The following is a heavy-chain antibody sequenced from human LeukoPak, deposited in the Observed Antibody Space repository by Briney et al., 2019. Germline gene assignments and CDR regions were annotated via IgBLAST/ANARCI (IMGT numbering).Heavy chain of an antibody. Sequence: GSLRLSCEVSGLTSGTYGLTYGLTWVRQAPGKGLEWVAVISYDGSNKYYADSVKGRFTISRDNSKNTLYLQMNSLRAEDTAVYYCARDDPFLNGLLWFGEFAGKGSLDFDYWGQGTLVTVSS. CDR1: GLTSGTYGLT. D-gene: IGHD3-10*01. V-gene: IGHV3-30*19. J-gene: IGHJ4*02. CDR3: ARDDPFLNGLLWFGEFAGKGSLDFDY. CDR2: ISYDGSNK.